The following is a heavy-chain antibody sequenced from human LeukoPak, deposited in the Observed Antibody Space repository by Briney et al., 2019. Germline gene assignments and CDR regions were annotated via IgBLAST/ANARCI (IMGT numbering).Heavy chain of an antibody. CDR2: VYYSGST. CDR1: GDFITAYY. CDR3: ASNTGTVFDY. V-gene: IGHV4-59*01. D-gene: IGHD7-27*01. J-gene: IGHJ4*02. Sequence: SETLSLTCTVSGDFITAYYWSWIRQPPGKGLEWIGYVYYSGSTEYNPSLRSRVTISLEMSKQQFSLNLTSVTVADTAVYYCASNTGTVFDYWGQGALVTVSS.